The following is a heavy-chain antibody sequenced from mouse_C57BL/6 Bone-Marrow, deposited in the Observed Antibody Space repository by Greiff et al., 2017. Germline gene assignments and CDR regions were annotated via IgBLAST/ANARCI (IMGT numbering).Heavy chain of an antibody. V-gene: IGHV5-6*01. CDR3: ARLNWAWFAY. Sequence: EVKLVESGGDLVKPGGSLKLSCAASGFTFSSYGMSWVRQTPDKRLEWVATISSGGSYTYYPDSVKGRFTISRDNAKNTLYLQMSSLKSEDTAMYYGARLNWAWFAYWGQGTLVTVSA. D-gene: IGHD4-1*01. CDR2: ISSGGSYT. J-gene: IGHJ3*01. CDR1: GFTFSSYG.